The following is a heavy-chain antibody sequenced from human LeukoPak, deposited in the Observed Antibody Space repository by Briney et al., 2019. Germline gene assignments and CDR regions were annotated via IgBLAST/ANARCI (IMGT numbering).Heavy chain of an antibody. D-gene: IGHD2-21*02. Sequence: GGSLRLSCAASGFTFSSYSMNWVRQAPGKGLEWVSSISSSSSYIYYADSVKGRFTISRDNAKNSLYLQMNSLRAEDTAVYYCTRDGTKAYCGGDCRAHDYWGQGTLVTVSS. V-gene: IGHV3-21*01. J-gene: IGHJ4*02. CDR1: GFTFSSYS. CDR2: ISSSSSYI. CDR3: TRDGTKAYCGGDCRAHDY.